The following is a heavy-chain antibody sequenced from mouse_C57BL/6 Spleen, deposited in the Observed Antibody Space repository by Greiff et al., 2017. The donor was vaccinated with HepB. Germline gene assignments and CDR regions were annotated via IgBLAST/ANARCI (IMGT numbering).Heavy chain of an antibody. J-gene: IGHJ4*01. D-gene: IGHD3-3*01. CDR3: ARKGTGYYAMDD. CDR2: IYPRSGNT. Sequence: LVESGAELARPGASVKLSCKASGYTFTSYGISWVKQRTGQGLEWIGEIYPRSGNTYYNEKFKGKATLTADKSSSTAYMELRSLTSEDAAVYFCARKGTGYYAMDDWGQGTSVTVSS. V-gene: IGHV1-81*01. CDR1: GYTFTSYG.